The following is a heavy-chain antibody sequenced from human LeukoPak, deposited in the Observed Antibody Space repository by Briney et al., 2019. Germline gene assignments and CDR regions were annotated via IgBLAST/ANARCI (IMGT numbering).Heavy chain of an antibody. J-gene: IGHJ5*02. CDR2: IYTSGST. V-gene: IGHV4-4*07. CDR3: ARGLAITIFGVVNRSNWFDP. CDR1: GGSISSYY. Sequence: SETLSLTCTVSGGSISSYYWSWIRQPAGKGLEWIGRIYTSGSTNYNPSLKSRVTMSVDTSKNQFSLKLSSVTAADTAVYYCARGLAITIFGVVNRSNWFDPWGQGTLVTVSS. D-gene: IGHD3-3*01.